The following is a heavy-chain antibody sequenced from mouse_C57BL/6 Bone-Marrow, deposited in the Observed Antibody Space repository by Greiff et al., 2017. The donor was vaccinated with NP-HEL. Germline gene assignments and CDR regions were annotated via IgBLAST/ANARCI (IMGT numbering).Heavy chain of an antibody. Sequence: QVHVKQSGPELVKPGASVKISCKASGYAFSSSWMNWVKQRPGKGLEWIGRIYPGDGDTNYNGKFKGKATLTADKSSSTAYMQLSSLTSEDSAVYFCARWSYYYGSRGLAYWGQGTLVTVSA. CDR2: IYPGDGDT. D-gene: IGHD1-1*01. V-gene: IGHV1-82*01. CDR3: ARWSYYYGSRGLAY. CDR1: GYAFSSSW. J-gene: IGHJ3*01.